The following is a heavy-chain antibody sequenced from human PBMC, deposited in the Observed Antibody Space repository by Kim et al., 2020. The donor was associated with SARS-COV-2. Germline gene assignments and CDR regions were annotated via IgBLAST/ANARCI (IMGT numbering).Heavy chain of an antibody. CDR3: ATSPQRGYSYGYYFDY. V-gene: IGHV3-23*01. CDR2: ISGSGGST. D-gene: IGHD5-18*01. CDR1: GFTFSSYA. J-gene: IGHJ4*02. Sequence: GGSLRLSCAASGFTFSSYAMSWVRQAPGKGLEWVSAISGSGGSTYYADSVKGRFTISRDNSKNTLHLQMNSLRAEDTAVYYCATSPQRGYSYGYYFDYWGQGTLVTVSS.